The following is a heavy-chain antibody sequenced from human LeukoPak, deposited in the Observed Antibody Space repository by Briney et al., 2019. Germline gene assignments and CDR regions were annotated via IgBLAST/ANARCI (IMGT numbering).Heavy chain of an antibody. CDR3: AKDRVGATLYFDY. CDR1: GFAFLNYG. Sequence: GGTLRLSCAASGFAFLNYGMSWVRQAPGKGLEWVSAISGSGVTTYYAGSVKGRFTISRDNSKNTLYLQMNSLRAEDTAVYYCAKDRVGATLYFDYWGQGTLVTVSS. V-gene: IGHV3-23*01. D-gene: IGHD1-26*01. J-gene: IGHJ4*02. CDR2: ISGSGVTT.